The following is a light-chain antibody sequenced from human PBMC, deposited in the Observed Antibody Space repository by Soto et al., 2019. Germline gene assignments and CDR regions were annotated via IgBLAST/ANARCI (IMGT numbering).Light chain of an antibody. Sequence: EIVLTQSPGTLSLSPGERATLSCRASQTITSSNLAWYQQISGQAPRLLISGASSRASGIPDRFSGSGSGTDFTLTISRLEPEDFAVYYCQHYGSSSWTFGQGTKGDIK. CDR1: QTITSSN. CDR2: GAS. J-gene: IGKJ1*01. CDR3: QHYGSSSWT. V-gene: IGKV3-20*01.